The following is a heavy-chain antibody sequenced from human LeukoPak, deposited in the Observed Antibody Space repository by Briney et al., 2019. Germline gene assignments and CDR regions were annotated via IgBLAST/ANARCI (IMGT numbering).Heavy chain of an antibody. CDR1: GFTFSGSA. D-gene: IGHD4-17*01. CDR2: IRSKANSYAT. Sequence: PGGSLRLSCAASGFTFSGSAMHWLRQASGKGLEWVGRIRSKANSYATAYAASVKGRFTISRDDSKNTPYLQMNSLKTEDTAVYYCTRNTVTENYWGQGTLVTVSS. CDR3: TRNTVTENY. J-gene: IGHJ4*02. V-gene: IGHV3-73*01.